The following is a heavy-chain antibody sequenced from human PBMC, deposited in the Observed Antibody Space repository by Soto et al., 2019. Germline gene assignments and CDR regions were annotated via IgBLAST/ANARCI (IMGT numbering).Heavy chain of an antibody. D-gene: IGHD2-21*01. CDR1: GLSITTGGFY. V-gene: IGHV4-31*03. CDR2: LYFSSTT. J-gene: IGHJ4*01. Sequence: SETLSLTCSVSGLSITTGGFYWAWIRQQPGKGLEWIGHLYFSSTTYFNPSLGGRVSMSVDASKNQISLRLESVTAADTAVYYCARERQIAPGRPRNLLDVWGHGILVTVSS. CDR3: ARERQIAPGRPRNLLDV.